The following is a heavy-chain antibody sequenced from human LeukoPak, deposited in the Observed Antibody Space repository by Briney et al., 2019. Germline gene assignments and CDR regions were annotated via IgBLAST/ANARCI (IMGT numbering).Heavy chain of an antibody. CDR3: ASQEALYSSSDY. CDR1: GFTFSDYY. Sequence: PGGSLRLSCAASGFTFSDYYMSWIRQAPGKGLEWISHISTSGSTIYYADSVKGRFTISRDNAKNSLYLQLNSLRAEDTAVYFCASQEALYSSSDYWGQGTLVTVSS. V-gene: IGHV3-11*01. D-gene: IGHD6-13*01. CDR2: ISTSGSTI. J-gene: IGHJ4*02.